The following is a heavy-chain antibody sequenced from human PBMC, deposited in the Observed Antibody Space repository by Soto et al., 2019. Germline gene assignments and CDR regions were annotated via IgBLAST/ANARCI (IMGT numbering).Heavy chain of an antibody. CDR1: GYSFTSYW. Sequence: EVQLVQSGAEVKKPGESLRISCKGSGYSFTSYWISWVRQMPGKGLEWMGRIDPSDSYTNYSPSFQGHVTISADKSITTAYLQWSSLKASDTAIYYCARLAMATRSGYYGMDVWRQGTTVTVSS. V-gene: IGHV5-10-1*01. CDR3: ARLAMATRSGYYGMDV. D-gene: IGHD5-12*01. CDR2: IDPSDSYT. J-gene: IGHJ6*02.